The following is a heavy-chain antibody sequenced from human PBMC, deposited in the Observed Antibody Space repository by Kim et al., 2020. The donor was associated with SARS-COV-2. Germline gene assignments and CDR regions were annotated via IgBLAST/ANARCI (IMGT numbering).Heavy chain of an antibody. V-gene: IGHV3-23*03. D-gene: IGHD1-26*01. J-gene: IGHJ3*02. CDR3: ARNSRGYTGIRLSFDI. CDR1: GFTLSSYA. Sequence: GVSLRLSCAASGFTLSSYAMSWVRQAPGKGLEWVSVMYSGGSSTNYADSVKGRFTISRDSSKNTLYLQMNSLTAEDTALYYCARNSRGYTGIRLSFDIWGQGTMVTGSS. CDR2: MYSGGSST.